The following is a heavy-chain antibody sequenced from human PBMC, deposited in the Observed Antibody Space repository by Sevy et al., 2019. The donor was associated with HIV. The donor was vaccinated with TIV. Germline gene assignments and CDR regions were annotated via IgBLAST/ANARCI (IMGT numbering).Heavy chain of an antibody. CDR3: ARGYDSSGYFVGY. D-gene: IGHD3-22*01. CDR2: MNPNSGNT. CDR1: GYTFTSYD. V-gene: IGHV1-8*01. Sequence: ASVKVSCKASGYTFTSYDINWVRQATGQGLEWMGWMNPNSGNTGYAQMFQGRVTMTRNTSISTAYMELSSLRSEDTAVYYCARGYDSSGYFVGYWGQGTLVTVSS. J-gene: IGHJ4*02.